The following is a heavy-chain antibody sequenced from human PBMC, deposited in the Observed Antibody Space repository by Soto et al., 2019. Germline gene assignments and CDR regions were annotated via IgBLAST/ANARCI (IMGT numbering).Heavy chain of an antibody. J-gene: IGHJ4*02. V-gene: IGHV4-30-4*01. Sequence: SETLSLTCTVSGGSISSGDYYWSWIRQPPGKGLEWIGYIYYSGSTYYNPSLKSRVTISVDTSKNQFSLKLSSVTAADTAVYYCARGDYYDSSGYFYWGQGTLVTVSS. CDR3: ARGDYYDSSGYFY. CDR2: IYYSGST. CDR1: GGSISSGDYY. D-gene: IGHD3-22*01.